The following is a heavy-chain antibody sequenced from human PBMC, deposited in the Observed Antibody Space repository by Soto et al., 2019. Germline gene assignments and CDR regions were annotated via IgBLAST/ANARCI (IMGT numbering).Heavy chain of an antibody. CDR1: GFTFSSYA. V-gene: IGHV3-23*01. D-gene: IGHD6-6*01. Sequence: PGGSLRLSCAASGFTFSSYAMNWVRQAPGKGLEWVSAISGSADDIYYADSVKGRFTISRDSSKNTLFLQMNSLRAEDTAVYYCAKTRPASSSMGCFDCWAQGTLVTVSA. J-gene: IGHJ4*02. CDR3: AKTRPASSSMGCFDC. CDR2: ISGSADDI.